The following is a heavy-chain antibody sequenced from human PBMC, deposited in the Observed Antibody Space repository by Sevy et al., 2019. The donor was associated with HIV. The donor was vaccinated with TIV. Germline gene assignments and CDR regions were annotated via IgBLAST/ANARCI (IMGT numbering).Heavy chain of an antibody. D-gene: IGHD3-22*01. J-gene: IGHJ3*02. CDR1: GGSISTGGYY. Sequence: SETLSLTCTVSGGSISTGGYYWSWIRQHPGKGLEWIGEINQSGNTNYNPSLKSRVTISIDTSKNQFSLNLTSVTAADAALYYCARPLASYYETSGRTYHDVFDIWGQGTKVTVSS. CDR2: INQSGNT. CDR3: ARPLASYYETSGRTYHDVFDI. V-gene: IGHV4-31*03.